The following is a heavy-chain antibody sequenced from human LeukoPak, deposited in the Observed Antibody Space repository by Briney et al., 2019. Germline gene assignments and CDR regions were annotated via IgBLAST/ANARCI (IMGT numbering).Heavy chain of an antibody. CDR2: IIPIFGTA. D-gene: IGHD2-21*01. Sequence: SVKVSCXASGGTFSSYAISWVRQAPGQGLEWMGGIIPIFGTANYAQKFQGRVTITADESTSTAYMELSSLRSEDTAVYYCASEGMVLAYCGGDCYTFDYWGQGTLVTVSS. J-gene: IGHJ4*02. CDR3: ASEGMVLAYCGGDCYTFDY. V-gene: IGHV1-69*13. CDR1: GGTFSSYA.